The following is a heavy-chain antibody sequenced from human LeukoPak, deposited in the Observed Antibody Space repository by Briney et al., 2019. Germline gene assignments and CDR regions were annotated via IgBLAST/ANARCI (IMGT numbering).Heavy chain of an antibody. J-gene: IGHJ6*03. CDR1: GHNFTSQW. CDR2: IFPDYSDI. Sequence: GESLKISCKGSGHNFTSQWIAWVRPMPGEGLEWSGIIFPDYSDIRVSPSFQGQVTLSADKSINTADLQWDSLKAWDSAIYYCARLLMEGRRNYLYYMAVWGEGTTVTVSS. CDR3: ARLLMEGRRNYLYYMAV. D-gene: IGHD3-3*01. V-gene: IGHV5-51*01.